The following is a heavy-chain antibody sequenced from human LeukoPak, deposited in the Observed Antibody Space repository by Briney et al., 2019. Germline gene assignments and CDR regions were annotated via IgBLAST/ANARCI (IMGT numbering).Heavy chain of an antibody. D-gene: IGHD4-23*01. CDR1: GFTFSSYA. Sequence: GGSLRLSCAASGFTFSSYAMHWVRQAPGKGLEWVAVISYDGSNKYYADSVKGRFTISRDNSKNTLYLQMNSLRAEDTAVYYCAREQHGGNTAPGNSGGQGTLVTVSS. CDR3: AREQHGGNTAPGNS. CDR2: ISYDGSNK. V-gene: IGHV3-30-3*01. J-gene: IGHJ5*01.